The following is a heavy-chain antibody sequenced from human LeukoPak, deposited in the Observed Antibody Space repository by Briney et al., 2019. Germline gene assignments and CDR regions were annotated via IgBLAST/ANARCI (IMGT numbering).Heavy chain of an antibody. J-gene: IGHJ4*02. CDR2: ISPSSSTT. CDR3: ATDRGY. Sequence: PGGSLSFSGAAPGLTFGNYKMRGVRQAPGKGLQWISYISPSSSTTSYADSVKGRFTISRDDAKNSLSLQMNSLKAEDTAVYYCATDRGYWGQGTLVTVSS. V-gene: IGHV3-48*04. CDR1: GLTFGNYK.